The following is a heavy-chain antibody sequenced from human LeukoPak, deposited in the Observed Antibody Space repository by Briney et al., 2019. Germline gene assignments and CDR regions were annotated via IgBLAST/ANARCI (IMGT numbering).Heavy chain of an antibody. CDR3: AGGPYGSGSPGDAFDI. CDR1: GYRFTSYW. Sequence: GESLKISCKGSGYRFTSYWIGWVRQMPGKGLEWMGIIYPGDSVTRYNPSFQGQVTTSADKSISTAYLQWSSLKASDTAMYYCAGGPYGSGSPGDAFDIWGQGTMVTVSS. D-gene: IGHD3-10*01. J-gene: IGHJ3*02. CDR2: IYPGDSVT. V-gene: IGHV5-51*01.